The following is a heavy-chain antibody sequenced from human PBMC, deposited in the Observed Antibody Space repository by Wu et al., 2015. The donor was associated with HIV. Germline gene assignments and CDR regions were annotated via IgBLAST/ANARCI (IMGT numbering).Heavy chain of an antibody. CDR3: ARGIGGLSYYYYYGMDV. CDR2: IIPIFGTA. D-gene: IGHD3/OR15-3a*01. Sequence: QVQLVQSGAEVKKPGSSVKVSCKASGGTFSSYAISWVRQAPGQGLEWMGGIIPIFGTANYAQKFQGRVTITTDESTSTVYMELSSLRSEDTAVYYCARGIGGLSYYYYYGMDVWGQGTTVTVSS. CDR1: GGTFSSYA. V-gene: IGHV1-69*05. J-gene: IGHJ6*02.